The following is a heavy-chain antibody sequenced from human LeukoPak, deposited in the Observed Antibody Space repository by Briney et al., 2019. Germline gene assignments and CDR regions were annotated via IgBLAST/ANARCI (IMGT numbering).Heavy chain of an antibody. V-gene: IGHV3-74*01. D-gene: IGHD3-10*01. CDR1: GFSLSSNW. CDR3: ARDRGLATPFDY. CDR2: IRSDGTST. J-gene: IGHJ4*02. Sequence: SGGSLRLSCAASGFSLSSNWIHWVRQAPGKELEWVSLIRSDGTSTSYADSVKGRLTISRDNAKNTLYLQMNSLRAEDTAVYYCARDRGLATPFDYWGQGTLVTVSS.